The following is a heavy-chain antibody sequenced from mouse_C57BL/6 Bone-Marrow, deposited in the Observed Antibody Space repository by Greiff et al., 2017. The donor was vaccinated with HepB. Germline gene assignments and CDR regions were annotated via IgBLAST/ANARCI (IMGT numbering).Heavy chain of an antibody. CDR1: GYAFTNYL. J-gene: IGHJ3*01. V-gene: IGHV1-54*01. D-gene: IGHD2-2*01. Sequence: VQLQQSGAELVRPGTSVKVSCKASGYAFTNYLIEWVKQRPGQGLEWIGVINPGSGGTNYNEKFKGKATLTADKSSSTAYMQLSSLTSEDSAVYFCARGGMVTTGFAYWGQGTLVTVSA. CDR2: INPGSGGT. CDR3: ARGGMVTTGFAY.